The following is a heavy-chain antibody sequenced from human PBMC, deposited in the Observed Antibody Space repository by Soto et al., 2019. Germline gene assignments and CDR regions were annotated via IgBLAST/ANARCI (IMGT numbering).Heavy chain of an antibody. CDR3: ARAHYGGDYRLHTHY. CDR1: GGTFSNSV. V-gene: IGHV1-69*13. CDR2: SIPIFGTA. D-gene: IGHD4-17*01. Sequence: SVKVSWKASGGTFSNSVISWVRQAPGQGLEWMGGSIPIFGTANYAQKFQGRVTIIADESTSTAYMEVTSLRSEDTAVYYCARAHYGGDYRLHTHYWGQGTLVTVSS. J-gene: IGHJ4*02.